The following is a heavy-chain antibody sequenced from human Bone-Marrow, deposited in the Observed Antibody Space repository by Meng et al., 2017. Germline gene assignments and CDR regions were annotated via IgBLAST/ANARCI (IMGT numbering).Heavy chain of an antibody. J-gene: IGHJ4*02. Sequence: QVQLQVSGPGLVKPAETLPIACTVSGGSTSSYHWSWIRQPPGKGLGWIGYIYYNGSTNYNPSLKSRVTISVDTSKNHFSLNLSSVTAADTAVYYCARGGWSLDYWGQGTLVTVSS. CDR1: GGSTSSYH. V-gene: IGHV4-59*08. CDR3: ARGGWSLDY. CDR2: IYYNGST. D-gene: IGHD2-15*01.